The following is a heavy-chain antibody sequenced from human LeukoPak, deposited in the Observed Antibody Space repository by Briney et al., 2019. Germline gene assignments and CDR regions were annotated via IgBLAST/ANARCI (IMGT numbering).Heavy chain of an antibody. V-gene: IGHV3-33*01. J-gene: IGHJ5*02. Sequence: GRSLRLSCAASGFTFSSYGMHWVRQAPGKGLEWVAVIWYDGSNKYYADSVKGRSTISRDNSKNTLYLQMNSLGAEDTAVYYCGANWFDPWGQGTLVTVSS. CDR1: GFTFSSYG. CDR3: GANWFDP. CDR2: IWYDGSNK.